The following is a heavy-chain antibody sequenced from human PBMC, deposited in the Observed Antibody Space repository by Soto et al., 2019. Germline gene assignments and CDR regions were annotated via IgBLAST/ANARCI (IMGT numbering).Heavy chain of an antibody. J-gene: IGHJ4*02. D-gene: IGHD3-3*01. Sequence: GGSLRLSCSASGFTFSSYAMHWVRQAPGKGLEYVSAISSNGGSTYYADSVKGRFTISRDNSKNTLYLQMSSLRAEDTALYNGAKGSSVYYRGYFDYWGQGTLVTVSS. CDR1: GFTFSSYA. CDR3: AKGSSVYYRGYFDY. V-gene: IGHV3-64D*09. CDR2: ISSNGGST.